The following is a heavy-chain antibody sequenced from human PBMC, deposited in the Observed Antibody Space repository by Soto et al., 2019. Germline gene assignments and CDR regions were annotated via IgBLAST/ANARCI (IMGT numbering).Heavy chain of an antibody. CDR1: GFTFNNYA. CDR2: ISYDGNNQ. CDR3: ARDLTGGSDWYVFDY. Sequence: QVQLVESGGGVVQPGRSLRLSCAASGFTFNNYAMHWVRQTPGKGLEWVAVISYDGNNQYYADSVKGRFTISRDNSKNTLYLQMNCLRAEDTSVYYCARDLTGGSDWYVFDYWGQGTPVTVSS. V-gene: IGHV3-30-3*01. D-gene: IGHD6-19*01. J-gene: IGHJ4*02.